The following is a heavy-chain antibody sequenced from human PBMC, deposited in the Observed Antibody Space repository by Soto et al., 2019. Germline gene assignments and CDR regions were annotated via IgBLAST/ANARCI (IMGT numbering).Heavy chain of an antibody. D-gene: IGHD2-21*02. CDR3: ARDIVVVTAAYYYYGMDV. J-gene: IGHJ6*02. Sequence: ASVKVSCKASGYTFTSYGISWVRQAPGQGLEWMGWISAYNGNTNYAQKLQGRVTMTTDTSTSTAYMELRSLRSDDTAVYYCARDIVVVTAAYYYYGMDVWGQGTTVTVSS. CDR2: ISAYNGNT. CDR1: GYTFTSYG. V-gene: IGHV1-18*01.